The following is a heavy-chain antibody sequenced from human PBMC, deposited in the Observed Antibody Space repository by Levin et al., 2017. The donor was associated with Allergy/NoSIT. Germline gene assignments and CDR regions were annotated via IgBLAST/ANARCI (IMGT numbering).Heavy chain of an antibody. CDR3: AVYGVAGLVRAFDI. D-gene: IGHD4-17*01. J-gene: IGHJ3*02. CDR2: IIPIFGTA. Sequence: KISCKASGGTFSSYAISWVRQAPGQGLEWMGGIIPIFGTANYAQKFQGRVTITADKSTSTAYMELSSLRSEDTAVYYCAVYGVAGLVRAFDIWGQGTMVTVSS. V-gene: IGHV1-69*06. CDR1: GGTFSSYA.